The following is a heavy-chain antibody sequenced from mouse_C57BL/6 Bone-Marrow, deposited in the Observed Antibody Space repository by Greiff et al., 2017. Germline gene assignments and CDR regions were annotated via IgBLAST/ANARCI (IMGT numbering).Heavy chain of an antibody. CDR3: ARPYGSRWYFDV. Sequence: QVQLQQPGAELVMPGASVKLSCKASGYTFTSYWMHWVKQRPGQGLEWIGEIAPSDSYTNYNQKFKGKSTLTVDKSSSTAYMQLSSLTSADSAVYDCARPYGSRWYFDVWGTGTTVTVSS. V-gene: IGHV1-69*01. CDR2: IAPSDSYT. D-gene: IGHD1-1*01. J-gene: IGHJ1*03. CDR1: GYTFTSYW.